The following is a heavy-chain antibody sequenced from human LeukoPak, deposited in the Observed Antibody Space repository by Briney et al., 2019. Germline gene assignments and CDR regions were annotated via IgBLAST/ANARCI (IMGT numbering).Heavy chain of an antibody. J-gene: IGHJ4*02. CDR1: GFTISNYW. Sequence: GGSLRLSCAASGFTISNYWMSWVRQAPGKGLEWVATINQDGSGKYYVDSVKGRFTISRDSAKNSLYLQMNSLTAEDTAVYYCARGLFDYWGQGTLVTVSP. V-gene: IGHV3-7*04. CDR3: ARGLFDY. CDR2: INQDGSGK.